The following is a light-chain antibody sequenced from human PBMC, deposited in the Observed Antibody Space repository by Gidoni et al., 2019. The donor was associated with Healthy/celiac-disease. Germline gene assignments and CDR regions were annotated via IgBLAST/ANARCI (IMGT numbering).Light chain of an antibody. CDR2: DNN. V-gene: IGLV1-51*01. CDR3: GTWDSSLSAGV. CDR1: SSNIANNY. Sequence: QSVLTQPPSVSAAPGQKVTISCSGSSSNIANNYVSWYQQLPGKAPKLLIYDNNKRPAGMPDRFSGSKSGTTATLGITGLQTGDEADYYCGTWDSSLSAGVFGGGTKLTVL. J-gene: IGLJ3*02.